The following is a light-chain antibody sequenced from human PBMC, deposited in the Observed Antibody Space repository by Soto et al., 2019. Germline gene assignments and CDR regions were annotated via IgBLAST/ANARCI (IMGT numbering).Light chain of an antibody. CDR2: GAS. V-gene: IGKV3-20*01. Sequence: EIVLTQSPGTLSLSPGERATLSCRASQSVSSSYLAWFQQKPGQAPRLLIYGASSRATDIPDRFSGSGSGTDFTLTISRLEPEDFAVYYCQQYGNSPRTFGQATNVEIK. J-gene: IGKJ1*01. CDR3: QQYGNSPRT. CDR1: QSVSSSY.